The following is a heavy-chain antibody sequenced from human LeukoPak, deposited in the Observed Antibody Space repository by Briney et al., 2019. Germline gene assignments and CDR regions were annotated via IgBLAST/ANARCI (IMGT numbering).Heavy chain of an antibody. CDR3: ARGGYYYYF. D-gene: IGHD5-12*01. CDR1: GFTFSTYW. CDR2: IKPDGSET. J-gene: IGHJ4*02. Sequence: GGSLRLSCAASGFTFSTYWMSWVRQAPGKGLEWVANIKPDGSETHYVDSVKGRFTISRDNAENSLYVQMNSLRVEDTAVYYCARGGYYYYFWGQGTLVTVSS. V-gene: IGHV3-7*05.